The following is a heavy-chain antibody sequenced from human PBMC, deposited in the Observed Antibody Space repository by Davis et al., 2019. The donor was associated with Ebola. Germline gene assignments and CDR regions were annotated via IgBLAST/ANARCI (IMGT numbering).Heavy chain of an antibody. V-gene: IGHV3-66*01. CDR1: GFRVSGPY. Sequence: GGSLRPSFPAPGFRVSGPYMRWVRQAPGKWLEWVSVIYTGGRTYYTDSVKGRFTISRDNSKNTIYLQMNSLRAEDTAVYYCASSLLNTVITGYWGQGTLVTVSS. D-gene: IGHD4-17*01. J-gene: IGHJ4*02. CDR3: ASSLLNTVITGY. CDR2: IYTGGRT.